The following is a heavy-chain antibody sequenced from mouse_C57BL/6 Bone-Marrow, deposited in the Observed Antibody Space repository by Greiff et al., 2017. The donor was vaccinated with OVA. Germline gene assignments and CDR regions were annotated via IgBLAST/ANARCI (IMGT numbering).Heavy chain of an antibody. CDR1: GYSITSDY. V-gene: IGHV3-8*01. CDR3: ARERDYYGYYYAMDY. D-gene: IGHD1-1*01. J-gene: IGHJ4*01. CDR2: ISYSGST. Sequence: EVKLMESGPGLAKPSQTLSLTCSVTGYSITSDYWNWIRKFPGNKLEYMGYISYSGSTYYNPSLKSRISITRDTSKNQYYLQLNSVTTEDTATYYCARERDYYGYYYAMDYWGQGTSVTVSS.